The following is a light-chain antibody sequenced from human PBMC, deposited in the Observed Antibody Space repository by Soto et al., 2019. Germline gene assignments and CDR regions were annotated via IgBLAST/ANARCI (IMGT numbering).Light chain of an antibody. V-gene: IGKV3-20*01. Sequence: EVMLTQSPGTLSVSPGERATLSCRASQSVSSNYLAWYQQKPRQAPRLLIYGASTRATGIPDRFSGSGSGTDFTLTIRSLEPEDFAVYYCQQYDTSPRTFGQGTKVEFK. CDR2: GAS. CDR3: QQYDTSPRT. J-gene: IGKJ1*01. CDR1: QSVSSNY.